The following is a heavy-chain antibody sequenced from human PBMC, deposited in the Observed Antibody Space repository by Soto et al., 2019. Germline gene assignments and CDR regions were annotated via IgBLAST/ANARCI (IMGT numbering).Heavy chain of an antibody. V-gene: IGHV4-30-2*01. Sequence: QVQLQESGPGLVKPSETLSLTCTVSGGSISSGGYSWSWIRQPPGKGLEWIGYIYHSGSTYYNPSLKSRVTISVDRSKNQFSLKLSSVTAADTAVYYCARLNHGYFDYWGQGTLVTVSS. CDR3: ARLNHGYFDY. CDR1: GGSISSGGYS. J-gene: IGHJ4*02. CDR2: IYHSGST.